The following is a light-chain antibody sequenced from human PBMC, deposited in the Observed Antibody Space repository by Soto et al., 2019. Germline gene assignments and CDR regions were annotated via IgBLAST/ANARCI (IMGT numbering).Light chain of an antibody. CDR1: QSVSSSY. CDR2: AAS. CDR3: QQFSGSPALT. Sequence: EIVLTQSPGTLSLSPGERATLSCRASQSVSSSYLAWYQQRPGQAPRLLIYAASKRATGIPDRFSGSGSGTDFTLTISRLEPEDFAVYYCQQFSGSPALTFGGGTKVEIK. V-gene: IGKV3-20*01. J-gene: IGKJ4*01.